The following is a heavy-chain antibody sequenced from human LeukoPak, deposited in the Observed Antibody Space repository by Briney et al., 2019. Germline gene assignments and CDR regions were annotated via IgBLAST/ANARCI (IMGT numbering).Heavy chain of an antibody. J-gene: IGHJ3*02. CDR1: GGSISSYY. V-gene: IGHV4-59*08. D-gene: IGHD3-10*01. Sequence: SETLSLTCTVSGGSISSYYWSWIRQPPGKGLEWIGYIYYSGSTNYDPSLKSRVTISVDTSKNQFSLKLSSVTAADTAVYYCARHSSVRGVMGASDIWGQGTMVTVSS. CDR2: IYYSGST. CDR3: ARHSSVRGVMGASDI.